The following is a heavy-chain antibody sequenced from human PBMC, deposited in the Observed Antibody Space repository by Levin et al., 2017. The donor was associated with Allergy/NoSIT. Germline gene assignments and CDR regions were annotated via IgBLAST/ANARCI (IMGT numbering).Heavy chain of an antibody. J-gene: IGHJ5*02. V-gene: IGHV3-48*03. D-gene: IGHD4-23*01. CDR3: AGGLDYGGPRWFDP. CDR2: ISRSGSSI. CDR1: GFSFSTYE. Sequence: GESLKISCAGSGFSFSTYEMNWVRQAPGKGLEWVSYISRSGSSIYYADSVKARFTISRDNAKNSLYLQMNSLRADDTGVYYCAGGLDYGGPRWFDPWGQGTLVTVSS.